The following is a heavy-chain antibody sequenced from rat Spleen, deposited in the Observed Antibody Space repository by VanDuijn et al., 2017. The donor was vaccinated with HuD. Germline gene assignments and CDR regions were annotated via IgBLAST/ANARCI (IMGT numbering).Heavy chain of an antibody. CDR1: GFSLTGYS. CDR3: GRAATEGLDY. V-gene: IGHV2-6*01. Sequence: QVQLKESGPGLVQPSQTLSLTCTVSGFSLTGYSVSWVRQPPGKGLEWIATMSSGGNTHYNSALKSRLSISRDTSKSQVLLKMNSLQTEDTAIYYCGRAATEGLDYWGQGVMVTVSS. J-gene: IGHJ2*01. D-gene: IGHD1-11*01. CDR2: MSSGGNT.